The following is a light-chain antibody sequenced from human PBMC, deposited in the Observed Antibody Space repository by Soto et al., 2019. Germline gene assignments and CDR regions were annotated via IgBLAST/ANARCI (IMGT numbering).Light chain of an antibody. CDR1: QTVGSN. CDR3: QRYNNWPPVT. J-gene: IGKJ5*01. V-gene: IGKV3-15*01. CDR2: GAS. Sequence: ETVLRQAPETLSVSPGERATLSGSSSQTVGSNLAWYQQKAGQAPRLLIYGASTRATGIPARFSCSGSGTEFTLTVSGLQSEDFALYYCQRYNNWPPVTFGQGTRLEIK.